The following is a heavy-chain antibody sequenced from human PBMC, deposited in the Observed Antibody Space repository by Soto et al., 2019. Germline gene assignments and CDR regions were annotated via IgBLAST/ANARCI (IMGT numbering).Heavy chain of an antibody. CDR1: GFTFSSYG. CDR3: AKGKAPWELLTINYYYYYGMDV. J-gene: IGHJ6*02. Sequence: QVQLVESGGGVVQPGRSLRLSCAASGFTFSSYGMHWVRQAPGKGLEWVAVISYDGSNKYYADSVKGRFTISRDNSKNTLYLKMNSLRAEDTAVYYCAKGKAPWELLTINYYYYYGMDVWGQGTTVTVSS. D-gene: IGHD1-26*01. CDR2: ISYDGSNK. V-gene: IGHV3-30*18.